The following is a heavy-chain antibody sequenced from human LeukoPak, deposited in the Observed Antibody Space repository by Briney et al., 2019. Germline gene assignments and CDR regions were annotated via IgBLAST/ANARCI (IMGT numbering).Heavy chain of an antibody. CDR1: GGTFSSYA. Sequence: SVKVSCKASGGTFSSYAISWVRQAPGQGLEWMGGIIPIFGTANYAQKFQGRVTITADESTSTAYMELSSLRSEDTAVYYCARVDEDIVVVPAAMGRGWFDPWGQGTLVTVSS. CDR2: IIPIFGTA. CDR3: ARVDEDIVVVPAAMGRGWFDP. V-gene: IGHV1-69*13. D-gene: IGHD2-2*01. J-gene: IGHJ5*02.